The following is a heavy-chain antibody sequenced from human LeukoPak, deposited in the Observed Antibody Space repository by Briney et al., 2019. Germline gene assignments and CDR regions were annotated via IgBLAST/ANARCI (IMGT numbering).Heavy chain of an antibody. V-gene: IGHV3-23*01. D-gene: IGHD3-10*02. CDR1: GFIFSNYA. Sequence: GGSLRLSCAASGFIFSNYAMYWVRQAPGRGLEWVSGITDSGGRTYYADSVKGRFTISRDNSKNTLYLQMNSLTAEDTAVYYCAKGQMLESRLDYWGQRTLVTVSS. J-gene: IGHJ4*02. CDR3: AKGQMLESRLDY. CDR2: ITDSGGRT.